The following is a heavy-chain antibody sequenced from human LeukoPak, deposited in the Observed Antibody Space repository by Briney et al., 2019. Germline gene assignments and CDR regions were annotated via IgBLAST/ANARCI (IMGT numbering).Heavy chain of an antibody. CDR1: GFTFSSYE. Sequence: GGFLRLSCAASGFTFSSYEMNWVRQAPGKGLEWVSYINTGGFTIYYADSVKGRFTISRDNAKNSLYLQMDSLRAEDTAVYYCAELGITMIGGVWGKGTTVTIPS. V-gene: IGHV3-48*03. CDR2: INTGGFTI. J-gene: IGHJ6*04. D-gene: IGHD3-10*02. CDR3: AELGITMIGGV.